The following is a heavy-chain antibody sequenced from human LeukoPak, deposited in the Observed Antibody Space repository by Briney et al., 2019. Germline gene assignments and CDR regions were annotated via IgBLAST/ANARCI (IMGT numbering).Heavy chain of an antibody. D-gene: IGHD3-9*01. CDR1: GFTFSNAW. Sequence: GGSLRLSGAASGFTFSNAWMSWVRKAPGEGLEWVGRIKSKPDGGTTDYAAPVKGRFTISRDDSKNTLYLQMNSLKTEDTAVYYCTPTGDYYDILTGYFPLDYWGQGTLVTVSS. V-gene: IGHV3-15*01. J-gene: IGHJ4*02. CDR2: IKSKPDGGTT. CDR3: TPTGDYYDILTGYFPLDY.